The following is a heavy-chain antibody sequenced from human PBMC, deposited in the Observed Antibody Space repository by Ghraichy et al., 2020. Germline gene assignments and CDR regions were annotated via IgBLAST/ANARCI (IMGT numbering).Heavy chain of an antibody. CDR1: GFSFSSHT. V-gene: IGHV3-21*01. J-gene: IGHJ4*02. CDR2: ISHSNNYI. Sequence: GESLNISCAVSGFSFSSHTMNWVRQAPGKGLEWVSSISHSNNYIYQPDSLTGRFTISRDNAKNSLYLQMNSLRAEDTAVYYCARSRWGYSNSPRAFDYWGQGTLVTVSS. D-gene: IGHD4-11*01. CDR3: ARSRWGYSNSPRAFDY.